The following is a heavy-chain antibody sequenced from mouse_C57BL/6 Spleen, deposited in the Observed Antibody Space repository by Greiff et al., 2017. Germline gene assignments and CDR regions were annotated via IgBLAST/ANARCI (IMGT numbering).Heavy chain of an antibody. Sequence: QVQLQQPGAELVKPGASVKLSCKASGYTFTSYWMHWVKQRPGRGLEWIGRIDPNSGGTKYNEKFKSKATLTVDKPSSTADMQLSSLTSEDSAVYYCARSSGFITTVVAPFDYWGQGTTLTVSS. CDR3: ARSSGFITTVVAPFDY. CDR1: GYTFTSYW. D-gene: IGHD1-1*01. CDR2: IDPNSGGT. V-gene: IGHV1-72*01. J-gene: IGHJ2*01.